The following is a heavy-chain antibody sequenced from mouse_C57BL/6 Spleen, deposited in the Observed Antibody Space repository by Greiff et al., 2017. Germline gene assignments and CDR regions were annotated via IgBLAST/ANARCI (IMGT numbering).Heavy chain of an antibody. J-gene: IGHJ3*01. CDR2: IYPSDSET. CDR1: GYTFTSYW. CDR3: ARRYGWFAY. V-gene: IGHV1-61*01. Sequence: QVQLQQPGAELVRPGSSVKLSCKASGYTFTSYWMDWVKQRPGQGLEWIGNIYPSDSETNYNQKFKDKATMTVDKYSSTAYMQLSSLTSEDSAVYYCARRYGWFAYWGQGTLVTVSA. D-gene: IGHD2-14*01.